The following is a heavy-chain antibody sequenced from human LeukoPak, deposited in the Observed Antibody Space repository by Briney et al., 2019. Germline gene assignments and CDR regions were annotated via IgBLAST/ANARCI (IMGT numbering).Heavy chain of an antibody. J-gene: IGHJ4*02. CDR2: ISGSGGST. CDR3: AKDLVYGGNGGGIDY. V-gene: IGHV3-23*01. Sequence: GGSLRLSCAASGFTFSSYAMSWVRQAPGKGLEWVSAISGSGGSTYYADSVKGRFTISRDNSKNTLYLQMNSLRAEDTAVYYCAKDLVYGGNGGGIDYWGQGTLVTVSS. D-gene: IGHD4-23*01. CDR1: GFTFSSYA.